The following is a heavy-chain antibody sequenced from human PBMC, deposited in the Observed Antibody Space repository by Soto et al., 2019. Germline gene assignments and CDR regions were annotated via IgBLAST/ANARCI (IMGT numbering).Heavy chain of an antibody. CDR3: AMSPRYCRPQKSSGYMDV. J-gene: IGHJ6*03. CDR2: IWYDGSNK. V-gene: IGHV3-33*01. CDR1: GFTFSSYG. D-gene: IGHD1-26*01. Sequence: PGGSLRLSCAASGFTFSSYGMHWVRQAPGKGLEWVAVIWYDGSNKYYADSVKGRFTISRDNSKNTLYLQMNSLRAEDTAVYYCAMSPRYCRPQKSSGYMDVWGKGTTVTVSS.